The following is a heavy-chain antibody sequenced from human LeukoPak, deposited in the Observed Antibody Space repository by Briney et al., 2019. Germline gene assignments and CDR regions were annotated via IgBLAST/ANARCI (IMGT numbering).Heavy chain of an antibody. CDR3: ARDLYYYGSGSYYFDY. V-gene: IGHV1-2*06. Sequence: GASVKVSCKASGYTFTGYYMHWVRQAPGRGLEWMGRINPNSGGTNYAQKFQGRVTMTRDTSISTAYMELSRLRSDDTAVYYCARDLYYYGSGSYYFDYWGQGTLVTVSS. CDR2: INPNSGGT. CDR1: GYTFTGYY. D-gene: IGHD3-10*01. J-gene: IGHJ4*02.